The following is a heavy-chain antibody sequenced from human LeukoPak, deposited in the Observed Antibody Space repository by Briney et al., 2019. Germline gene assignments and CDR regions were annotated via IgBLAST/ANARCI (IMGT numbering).Heavy chain of an antibody. D-gene: IGHD6-19*01. CDR2: IWYDGSNK. CDR3: TTGLIAVTSGGYFDY. CDR1: GFTFSSYG. J-gene: IGHJ4*02. Sequence: PGGSLRLSCAASGFTFSSYGMHWVRQAPGKGLEWVAVIWYDGSNKYYADSVKGRFTISRDNSKNTLYLQMNSLRAEDTALYYCTTGLIAVTSGGYFDYWGQGTLVTVSS. V-gene: IGHV3-33*01.